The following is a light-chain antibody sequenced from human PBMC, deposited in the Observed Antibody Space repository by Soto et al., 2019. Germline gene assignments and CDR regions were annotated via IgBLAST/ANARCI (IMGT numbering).Light chain of an antibody. CDR2: EVS. V-gene: IGLV2-8*01. J-gene: IGLJ3*02. CDR1: SSDVGGYNF. CDR3: SSYAGNNKLV. Sequence: QSALTQTPSASGSPGESVTISCTGTSSDVGGYNFVSWYQQHPGKAPKLMIYEVSKRPSGVPDRFSGSKSGNTASLTVSGLQAEDEADYYCSSYAGNNKLVFGGGTKLTVL.